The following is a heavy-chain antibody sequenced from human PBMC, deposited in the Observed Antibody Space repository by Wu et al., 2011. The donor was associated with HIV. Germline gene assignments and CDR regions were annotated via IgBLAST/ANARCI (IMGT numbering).Heavy chain of an antibody. Sequence: QVQLVQSGAEVKKPGSSVKVSCQASGGTFKTYAISWVRQAPGQGLEWMGGIIPLLGTPNYAQKFQDRVTITTDESTNTAYMELRSLRSDDTAVYYCASGGTVAGNFDNWGQGTLVTVSS. D-gene: IGHD6-19*01. CDR3: ASGGTVAGNFDN. CDR1: GGTFKTYA. CDR2: IIPLLGTP. J-gene: IGHJ4*02. V-gene: IGHV1-69*01.